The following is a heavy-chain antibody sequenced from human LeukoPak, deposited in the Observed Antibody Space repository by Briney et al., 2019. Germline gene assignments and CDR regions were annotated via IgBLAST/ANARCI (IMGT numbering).Heavy chain of an antibody. CDR3: AKTTVGGSQGYYFDY. D-gene: IGHD1-26*01. V-gene: IGHV3-23*01. CDR2: IVGSGDTT. J-gene: IGHJ4*02. CDR1: GFTFSSYA. Sequence: GGSLRLSCSASGFTFSSYAMHWVRQAPGKGLEWVSAIVGSGDTTYYADSVKGRFTISRDDSKITLFLQMNSLRAEDTAVYYCAKTTVGGSQGYYFDYWGQGTLVTVSS.